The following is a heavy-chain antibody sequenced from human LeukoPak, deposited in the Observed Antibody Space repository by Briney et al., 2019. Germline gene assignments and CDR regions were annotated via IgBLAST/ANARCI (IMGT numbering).Heavy chain of an antibody. J-gene: IGHJ6*03. CDR1: GGSFSGYY. D-gene: IGHD2-21*02. CDR3: ARTYCGGDCRGYYYSYYMDV. V-gene: IGHV4-34*01. CDR2: INHSGST. Sequence: SETLSLTCAVYGGSFSGYYWSWIRQPPGKGLEWIGEINHSGSTNYNPSLKSRITISVDTSKNQFSLKLSSVTAADTAVYYCARTYCGGDCRGYYYSYYMDVWGKGTTVTISS.